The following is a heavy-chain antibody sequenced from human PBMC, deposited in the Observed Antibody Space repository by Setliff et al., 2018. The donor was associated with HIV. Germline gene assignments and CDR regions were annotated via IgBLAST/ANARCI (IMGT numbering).Heavy chain of an antibody. CDR3: ARASPEAGGGFYSYYYMDV. Sequence: PSETLSLTCTVSGDSISSHHWTWVRQPPGKGLDWIGYISDSGSTNYNPSLKSRVTISTDTSNNKFSLRLSSVTAADTAMYYCARASPEAGGGFYSYYYMDVWGKGTTVTVSS. CDR2: ISDSGST. D-gene: IGHD3-16*01. V-gene: IGHV4-59*11. CDR1: GDSISSHH. J-gene: IGHJ6*03.